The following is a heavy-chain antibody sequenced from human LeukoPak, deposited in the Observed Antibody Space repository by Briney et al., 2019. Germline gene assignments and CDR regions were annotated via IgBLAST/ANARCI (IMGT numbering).Heavy chain of an antibody. J-gene: IGHJ1*01. D-gene: IGHD6-13*01. CDR2: INAGNGNT. Sequence: ASVKVSCTASGYTFTSYAMHWVRQAPGQRLEWMGWINAGNGNTKYSQKFQGRVTITRDTSASTAYMELSSLRSEDTAVYYCARAGSSSWFPHGEYFQHWGQGTLVTVSS. V-gene: IGHV1-3*01. CDR1: GYTFTSYA. CDR3: ARAGSSSWFPHGEYFQH.